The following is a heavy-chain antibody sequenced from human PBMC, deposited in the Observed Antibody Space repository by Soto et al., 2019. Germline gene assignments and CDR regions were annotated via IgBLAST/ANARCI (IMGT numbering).Heavy chain of an antibody. CDR2: TKNKANRYTT. D-gene: IGHD1-26*01. Sequence: EVQLVESGGGLVQPGGSLRLSCAASGFTLSDHYMDWVRQAPGKGLEWVGRTKNKANRYTTEYAASVNGRFTISRDDSKNSLYLRMNNLKTEDTAVYYCARWVSGSPDNWGQGTLVTVSS. V-gene: IGHV3-72*01. J-gene: IGHJ4*02. CDR1: GFTLSDHY. CDR3: ARWVSGSPDN.